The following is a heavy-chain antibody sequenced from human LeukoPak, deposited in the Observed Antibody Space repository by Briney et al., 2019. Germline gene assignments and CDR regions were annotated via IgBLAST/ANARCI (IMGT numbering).Heavy chain of an antibody. Sequence: SETLSLTCTVSGGYTGSHYWSWIRHPAGKGLEWIVRISPSGTTHYNPSLGSRVTMSVDTSNNYFSLRLSSVTAADTAVYYCARDFYASGFYFWFDPWGQGILVTVSS. V-gene: IGHV4-4*07. J-gene: IGHJ5*02. D-gene: IGHD2/OR15-2a*01. CDR2: ISPSGTT. CDR1: GGYTGSHY. CDR3: ARDFYASGFYFWFDP.